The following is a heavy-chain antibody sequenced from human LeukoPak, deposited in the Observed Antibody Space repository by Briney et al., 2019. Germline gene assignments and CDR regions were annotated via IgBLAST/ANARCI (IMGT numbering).Heavy chain of an antibody. Sequence: GGSLRLSCAASGFTFSSYEVNWVRHAPGKGLEWVSYISSSGSTIYYADSVKGRFTISRDNAKNSLYLQMNSLRAEDTAVYYCARVSARYYGMDVWGQGTTVTVSS. CDR2: ISSSGSTI. J-gene: IGHJ6*02. CDR1: GFTFSSYE. V-gene: IGHV3-48*03. CDR3: ARVSARYYGMDV.